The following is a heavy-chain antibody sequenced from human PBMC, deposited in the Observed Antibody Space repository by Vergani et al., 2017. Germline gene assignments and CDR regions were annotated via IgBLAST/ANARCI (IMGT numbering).Heavy chain of an antibody. CDR1: GFSFGSYW. D-gene: IGHD6-13*01. J-gene: IGHJ4*02. V-gene: IGHV3-7*03. Sequence: EVQLLESGGGLVQPGGSLRLSCVASGFSFGSYWMSWVRQAPGKGLEWVANIKQDGSEKSYVDSVKGRFTISRDNAKNSVYLQMNSLRVEDTAMDYCAREGILTAVDDWGQGTLVTVSS. CDR2: IKQDGSEK. CDR3: AREGILTAVDD.